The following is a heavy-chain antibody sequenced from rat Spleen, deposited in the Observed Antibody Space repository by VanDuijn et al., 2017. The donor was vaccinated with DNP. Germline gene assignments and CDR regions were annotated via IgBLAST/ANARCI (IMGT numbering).Heavy chain of an antibody. Sequence: QVQLRESGPGLMQPSQTLSLTCTVSGFSLSSYGVSWVRQSPGKGLEWIAEISSGGSTNYNSDLKSRLSISRDTSKSQVFLKMNSLQSEDTAVYFCTREAGHYPYYFTYWGQGVMVTVSS. CDR3: TREAGHYPYYFTY. V-gene: IGHV2S12*01. J-gene: IGHJ2*01. CDR1: GFSLSSYG. D-gene: IGHD1-4*01. CDR2: ISSGGST.